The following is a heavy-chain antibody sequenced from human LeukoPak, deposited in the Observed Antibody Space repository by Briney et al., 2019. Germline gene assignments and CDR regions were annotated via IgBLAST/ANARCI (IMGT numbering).Heavy chain of an antibody. V-gene: IGHV3-66*01. CDR3: TTKRGYSYGYAD. CDR2: IYSGGST. D-gene: IGHD5-18*01. J-gene: IGHJ4*02. CDR1: GFTVSSNY. Sequence: GGSLRLSCAASGFTVSSNYMSWVRQAPGKGLEWLSVIYSGGSTYYADSVKGRFTIPRDNSKNTLYLQMNSLRAEDTAVYYCTTKRGYSYGYADWGQGTLVTVSS.